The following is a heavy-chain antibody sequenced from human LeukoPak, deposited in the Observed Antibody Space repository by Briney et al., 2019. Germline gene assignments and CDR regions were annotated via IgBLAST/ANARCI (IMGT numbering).Heavy chain of an antibody. J-gene: IGHJ4*02. CDR2: IKQDGSEK. CDR1: GFTFTRYW. CDR3: AREAAYYYGSGSYYLDY. Sequence: GGSLRLSCAASGFTFTRYWMSWVRQAPGKGLEWVANIKQDGSEKYYVDSVKGRFTISRDNAKNSLYLQMNSLRAEDTAVYYCAREAAYYYGSGSYYLDYWGQGTLVTVSS. D-gene: IGHD3-10*01. V-gene: IGHV3-7*01.